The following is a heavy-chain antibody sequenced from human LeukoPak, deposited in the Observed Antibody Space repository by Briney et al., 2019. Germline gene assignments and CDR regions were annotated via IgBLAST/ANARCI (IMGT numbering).Heavy chain of an antibody. V-gene: IGHV3-49*04. CDR3: ARGPILLWIHNGMDV. D-gene: IGHD3-10*01. CDR2: FKSEAYGETT. Sequence: GGSLRLPCLGSVFIFGEHPTSWVTQAPGKALEGVGLFKSEAYGETTEYAASVSGRFIISRDNTRGIAYLQMNNLKIEDTAVYYCARGPILLWIHNGMDVWGPGTTVTVSS. J-gene: IGHJ6*02. CDR1: VFIFGEHP.